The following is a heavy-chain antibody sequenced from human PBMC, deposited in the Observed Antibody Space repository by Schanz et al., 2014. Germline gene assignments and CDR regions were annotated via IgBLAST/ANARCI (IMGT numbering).Heavy chain of an antibody. CDR3: AKQIHYDILTVTRN. Sequence: EVQLVESGGGLVKPGRSLRLSCAASGFAVSSNHMSWVRQAPGKGLEWLSYIATSSSTRHYADSVKGRVTISRDNAKNSVSLQMRRLRVEDTAVYYCAKQIHYDILTVTRNWGQGTLVTVSS. D-gene: IGHD3-9*01. V-gene: IGHV3-48*01. CDR1: GFAVSSNH. J-gene: IGHJ4*02. CDR2: IATSSSTR.